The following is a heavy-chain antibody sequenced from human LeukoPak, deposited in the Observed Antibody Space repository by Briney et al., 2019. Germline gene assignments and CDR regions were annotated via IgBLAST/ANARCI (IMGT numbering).Heavy chain of an antibody. CDR2: IHNSGST. D-gene: IGHD2-2*01. V-gene: IGHV4-39*07. CDR3: ARGTAYCSSTS. CDR1: GGSISSSNYY. Sequence: SETLSLTCTVSGGSISSSNYYWGWIRQPPGKGLEWIGSIHNSGSTNYNPSLKSRVTISVDTSKNQFSLKLSSVTAADTAVYYCARGTAYCSSTSWGQGTLVTVSS. J-gene: IGHJ4*02.